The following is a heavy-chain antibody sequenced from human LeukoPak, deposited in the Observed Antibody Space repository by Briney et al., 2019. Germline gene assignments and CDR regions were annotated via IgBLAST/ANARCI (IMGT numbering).Heavy chain of an antibody. CDR2: IYYSGNT. J-gene: IGHJ4*01. D-gene: IGHD6-13*01. V-gene: IGHV4-39*01. Sequence: PSGTLSLTCTVSGGSISSTTDFWGWIRQPPGKGLEWIGSIYYSGNTYYHPSLKSRVTMSVDTSKNQFSLKLNSVTAADTALYYCAVWMTAGTRRFDSWGHGTLVTVSS. CDR3: AVWMTAGTRRFDS. CDR1: GGSISSTTDF.